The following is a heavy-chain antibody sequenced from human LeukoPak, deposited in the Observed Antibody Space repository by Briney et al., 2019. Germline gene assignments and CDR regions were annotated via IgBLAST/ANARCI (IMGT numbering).Heavy chain of an antibody. CDR2: IYPGDSDT. CDR3: ARHSEGIAAAGTDY. D-gene: IGHD6-13*01. Sequence: ESLKILWKGFGYSFTSYWIGLVRQIAGKSLEVMGIIYPGDSDTRYSPSFQGQVTISADKSISTAYLQWSSLKASDTAMYYCARHSEGIAAAGTDYWGQGTLVTVSS. V-gene: IGHV5-51*01. J-gene: IGHJ4*02. CDR1: GYSFTSYW.